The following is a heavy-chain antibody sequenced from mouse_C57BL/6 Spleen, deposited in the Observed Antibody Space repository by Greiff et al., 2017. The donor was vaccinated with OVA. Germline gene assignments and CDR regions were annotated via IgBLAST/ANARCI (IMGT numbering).Heavy chain of an antibody. J-gene: IGHJ2*01. V-gene: IGHV5-4*01. CDR2: ISDGGSYT. D-gene: IGHD1-1*01. CDR1: GFTFSSYA. CDR3: ARDAITTVVANYFDY. Sequence: EVQLVESGGGLVKPGGSLKLSCAASGFTFSSYAMSWVRQTPEKRLEWVATISDGGSYTYYPDNVKGRFTISRDNAKNNLYLQMSHLKSEDTAMYYCARDAITTVVANYFDYWGQGTTLTVSS.